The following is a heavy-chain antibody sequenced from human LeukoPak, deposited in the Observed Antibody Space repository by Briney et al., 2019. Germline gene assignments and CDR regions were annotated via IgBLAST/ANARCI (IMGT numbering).Heavy chain of an antibody. D-gene: IGHD5-12*01. V-gene: IGHV3-23*01. J-gene: IGHJ3*02. CDR2: ISGSGGTS. CDR1: GFTFSRYA. CDR3: ARDYDSIHAFDI. Sequence: GGSLRLSCAASGFTFSRYAMSWVRQAPGKGLEWVSTISGSGGTSYYADSVKGRFTISRDNSKNTLYLQMNSLRAEDTAVYYCARDYDSIHAFDIWGQGTMVTVSS.